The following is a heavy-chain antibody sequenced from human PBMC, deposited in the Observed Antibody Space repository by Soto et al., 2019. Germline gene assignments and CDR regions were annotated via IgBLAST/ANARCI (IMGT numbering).Heavy chain of an antibody. CDR3: EKGPSTWGWHYFDH. CDR2: ITGSGRSS. D-gene: IGHD3-16*01. J-gene: IGHJ4*02. CDR1: GFTFTTYA. V-gene: IGHV3-23*01. Sequence: GGSLRLSCVASGFTFTTYAMSWVRQSPGKGLEWVSSITGSGRSSYFADSVKGRFTFSRDNSKNTVSLQMNSLRVEDTAVYYCEKGPSTWGWHYFDHWGQGILVTVSS.